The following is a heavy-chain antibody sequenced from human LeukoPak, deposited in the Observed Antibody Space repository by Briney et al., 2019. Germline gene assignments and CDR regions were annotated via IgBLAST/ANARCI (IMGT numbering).Heavy chain of an antibody. V-gene: IGHV4-61*02. CDR2: IYTIGNT. CDR3: ARDRSYYSDTGTDY. D-gene: IGHD3-22*01. CDR1: GGSISSSSYY. Sequence: PSETLSLTCTVSGGSISSSSYYWSWIRQPAGKGLEWIGRIYTIGNTNYSPSLWRRVTISVDTSRNQFSLRLSSVTAADTAVYYCARDRSYYSDTGTDYWGQGALVTVSS. J-gene: IGHJ4*02.